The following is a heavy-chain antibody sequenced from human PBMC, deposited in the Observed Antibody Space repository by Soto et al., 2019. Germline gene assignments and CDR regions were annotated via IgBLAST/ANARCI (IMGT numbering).Heavy chain of an antibody. J-gene: IGHJ6*02. CDR3: ARDLTIVPATHPRLENYGMDV. V-gene: IGHV1-18*01. CDR1: GYSFTSYG. CDR2: ISPYNGHT. Sequence: ASVKVSCKASGYSFTSYGISWVRRAPGQGLEWMGWISPYNGHTQFVQRFQGRVSMTTDTSTKTAYMELRNLRSDDTAHYYCARDLTIVPATHPRLENYGMDVWGQGTTVTVSS. D-gene: IGHD2-2*01.